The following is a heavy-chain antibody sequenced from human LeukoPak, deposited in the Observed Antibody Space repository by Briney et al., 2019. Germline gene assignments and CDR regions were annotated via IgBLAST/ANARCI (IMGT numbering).Heavy chain of an antibody. V-gene: IGHV1-69*05. J-gene: IGHJ4*02. Sequence: SVKVSCKASGGTFSSYAISWVRQAPGQGLEWMGGIIPIFGTANYAQKFQGRVTMTRDTSTSTVYMELSSLRSEDTAVYYCARGRKTGTTHYWGQGTLVTVSS. CDR2: IIPIFGTA. CDR1: GGTFSSYA. CDR3: ARGRKTGTTHY. D-gene: IGHD1-7*01.